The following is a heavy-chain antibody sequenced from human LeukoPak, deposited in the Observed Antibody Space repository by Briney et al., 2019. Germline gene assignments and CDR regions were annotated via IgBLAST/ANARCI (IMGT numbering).Heavy chain of an antibody. J-gene: IGHJ3*02. Sequence: ASVKVSCKASGYTFTSYDINWVRQATGQGLEWMGWMNPNSGNTGYAQKFQGRVTMTRNTSISTAYMELSSLRSEDTAVYYCATGVVVVVWGSPFAFDIWGQGTMVTVSS. D-gene: IGHD2-15*01. CDR2: MNPNSGNT. CDR3: ATGVVVVVWGSPFAFDI. CDR1: GYTFTSYD. V-gene: IGHV1-8*01.